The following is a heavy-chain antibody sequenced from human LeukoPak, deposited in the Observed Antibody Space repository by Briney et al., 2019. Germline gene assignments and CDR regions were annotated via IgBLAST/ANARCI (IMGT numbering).Heavy chain of an antibody. CDR2: VRHSGST. J-gene: IGHJ4*02. Sequence: SETLSLTCAVYGESITAYYWTWIRQPPGKRLEWIGEVRHSGSTNYNPSLKSRVTMSVDMSKDQFSLKLNSVTAADTAVYYCAGATATGTGRAFHYWAQGNLVPVSS. D-gene: IGHD3-10*01. CDR3: AGATATGTGRAFHY. V-gene: IGHV4-34*01. CDR1: GESITAYY.